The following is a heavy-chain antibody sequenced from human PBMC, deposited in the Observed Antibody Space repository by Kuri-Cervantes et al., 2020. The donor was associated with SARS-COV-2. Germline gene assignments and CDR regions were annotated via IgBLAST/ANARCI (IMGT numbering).Heavy chain of an antibody. CDR3: ARVRQNDFQAFDY. Sequence: ASVKVSCKASGYTFTDYYIHWVRQAPGQGLERMGWINPNGGGTNYAQKFQGRVTMTRGTSITTAYMELSRLRFDDTAVYYCARVRQNDFQAFDYWGQGTLVTVSS. J-gene: IGHJ4*02. CDR2: INPNGGGT. CDR1: GYTFTDYY. D-gene: IGHD3-3*01. V-gene: IGHV1-2*02.